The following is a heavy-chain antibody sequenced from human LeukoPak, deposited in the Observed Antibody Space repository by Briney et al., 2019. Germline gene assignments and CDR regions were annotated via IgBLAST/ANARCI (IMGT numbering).Heavy chain of an antibody. V-gene: IGHV3-48*03. D-gene: IGHD3-22*01. CDR2: ISSSGSTI. CDR3: ALGKGDYYDSSGYYD. J-gene: IGHJ4*02. CDR1: GFTFSSYE. Sequence: PGGSLRLSCAASGFTFSSYEMNWVRQAPGKGLEWVSYISSSGSTIFYADSVKGRFTISRDNAKNSLYLQMNSLRAEDTAVYYCALGKGDYYDSSGYYDWGQGTLVTVSS.